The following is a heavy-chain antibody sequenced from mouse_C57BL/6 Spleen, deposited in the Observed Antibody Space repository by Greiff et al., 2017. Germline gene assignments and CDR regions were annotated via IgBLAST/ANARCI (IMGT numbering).Heavy chain of an antibody. CDR2: IHPSDSDT. CDR3: AISLMGNYVSYYFDY. V-gene: IGHV1-74*01. J-gene: IGHJ2*01. D-gene: IGHD2-1*01. CDR1: GYTFTSYW. Sequence: LVESGAELVKPGASVKVSCKASGYTFTSYWMHWVKQRPGQGLEWIGRIHPSDSDTNYNQKFKGKATLTVDKSSSTAYMQLSSLTSEDSAVYYCAISLMGNYVSYYFDYWGQGTTLTVSS.